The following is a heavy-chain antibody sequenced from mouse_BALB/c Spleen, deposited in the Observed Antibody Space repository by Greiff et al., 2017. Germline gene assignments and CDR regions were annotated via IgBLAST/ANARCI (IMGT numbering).Heavy chain of an antibody. CDR2: IDPANGNT. V-gene: IGHV14-3*02. J-gene: IGHJ4*01. Sequence: EVQRVESGAELVKPGASVKLSCTASGFNIKDTYMHWVKQRPEQGLEWIGRIDPANGNTKYDPKFQGKATITADTSSNTAYLQLSSLTSEDTAVYYCARGWSFMDYWGQGTSVTVSS. CDR3: ARGWSFMDY. D-gene: IGHD2-3*01. CDR1: GFNIKDTY.